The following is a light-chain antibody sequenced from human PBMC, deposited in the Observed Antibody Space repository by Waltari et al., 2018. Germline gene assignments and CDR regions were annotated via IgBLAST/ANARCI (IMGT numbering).Light chain of an antibody. V-gene: IGKV3-20*01. CDR3: QNHERLPAT. Sequence: EIVLTQSPGTLSLSPGERATLSCRASQSIGRYLVWYQQKPGQAPRPLIYAASSRATVIPDRFSGGGSGTDFSLTISRLEPEDFAVYYCQNHERLPATFVQGTKVEIK. CDR2: AAS. J-gene: IGKJ1*01. CDR1: QSIGRY.